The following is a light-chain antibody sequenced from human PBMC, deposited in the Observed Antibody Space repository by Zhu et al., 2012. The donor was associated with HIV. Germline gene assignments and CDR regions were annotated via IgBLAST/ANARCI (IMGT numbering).Light chain of an antibody. CDR1: QAFGDY. J-gene: IGKJ1*01. Sequence: DIQMTQSPSSLSASVGDRVTITCRASQAFGDYLAWYQKKPGKSPRLLIYGASTLQLTIPSRFSGSRSGTDFTLTISNLQIEDVATYYCQKYDSAPRTFGQGTKVEIK. CDR2: GAS. CDR3: QKYDSAPRT. V-gene: IGKV1-27*01.